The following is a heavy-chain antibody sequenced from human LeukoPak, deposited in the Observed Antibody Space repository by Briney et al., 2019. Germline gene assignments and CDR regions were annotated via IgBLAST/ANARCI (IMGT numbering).Heavy chain of an antibody. CDR3: ARHKVGSGWLDY. V-gene: IGHV4-59*08. J-gene: IGHJ4*02. CDR2: IYYDGST. CDR1: GGSISSYY. Sequence: SETLSLTCTVSGGSISSYYWSWIRQPPGKGLEWIGYIYYDGSTNYNPSLKGRVDISLHTSKNQFSLNLSSVTAADTAVYYCARHKVGSGWLDYWGQGTLVTVSS. D-gene: IGHD6-19*01.